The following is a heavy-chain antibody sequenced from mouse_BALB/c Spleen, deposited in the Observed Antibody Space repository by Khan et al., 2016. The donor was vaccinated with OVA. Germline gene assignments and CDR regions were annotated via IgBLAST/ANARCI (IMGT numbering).Heavy chain of an antibody. D-gene: IGHD2-4*01. CDR3: GRNYDYDEGLAY. V-gene: IGHV2-2*02. Sequence: QVQLKESGPGLVQPSQSLSITCTVSGFSLTTYGVHWVRQSPGKGLEWLGVIWSGGSKDYNAAFISRLSIIKDSTKSQVFFKMNSLQVNDTAIYYCGRNYDYDEGLAYWGQGTLVTVSA. CDR1: GFSLTTYG. J-gene: IGHJ3*01. CDR2: IWSGGSK.